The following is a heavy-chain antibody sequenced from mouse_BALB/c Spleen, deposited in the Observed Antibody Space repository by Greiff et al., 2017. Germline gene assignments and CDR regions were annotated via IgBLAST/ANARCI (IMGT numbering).Heavy chain of an antibody. D-gene: IGHD4-1*01. V-gene: IGHV2-9*02. CDR1: GFSLTSYG. CDR3: ARAPSGNWFAY. J-gene: IGHJ3*01. CDR2: IWAGGST. Sequence: QVQRVESGPGLVAPSQSLSITCTVSGFSLTSYGVHWVRQPPGKGLEWLGVIWAGGSTNYNSALMSRLSISKDNSKSQVFLKMNSLQTDDTAMYYCARAPSGNWFAYWGQGTLVTVSA.